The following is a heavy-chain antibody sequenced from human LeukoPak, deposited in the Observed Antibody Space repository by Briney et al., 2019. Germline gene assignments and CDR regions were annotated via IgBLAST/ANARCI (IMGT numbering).Heavy chain of an antibody. CDR2: IRYDGSNK. Sequence: GGSLRLSCEASGFTFSSYGMHWVRQAPGKGLEWVAFIRYDGSNKYYADSVKGRFTISRDNSKNTLYLQMSSLRAEDTAVCYRAKDLLGYSYGFDYWGQGTLVTVSS. V-gene: IGHV3-30*02. D-gene: IGHD5-18*01. CDR1: GFTFSSYG. J-gene: IGHJ4*02. CDR3: AKDLLGYSYGFDY.